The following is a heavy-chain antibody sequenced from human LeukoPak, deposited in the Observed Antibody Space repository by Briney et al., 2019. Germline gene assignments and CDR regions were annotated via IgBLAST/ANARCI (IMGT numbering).Heavy chain of an antibody. J-gene: IGHJ3*02. CDR3: ARDTLLEWLYGFDI. CDR2: SYTSGST. Sequence: PSETLSLTCTVSGGSISSGSYYWSWIRQPAGKGLEWIGRSYTSGSTNYNPSLKSRVTISVDTSKNQFSLKLSSVTAADTAVYYCARDTLLEWLYGFDIWGQGTMVTVSS. CDR1: GGSISSGSYY. D-gene: IGHD3-3*01. V-gene: IGHV4-61*02.